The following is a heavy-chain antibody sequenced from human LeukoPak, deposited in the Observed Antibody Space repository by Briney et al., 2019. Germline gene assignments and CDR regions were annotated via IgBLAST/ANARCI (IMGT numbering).Heavy chain of an antibody. D-gene: IGHD3-3*01. CDR2: IYYSGST. CDR3: ARGKPDWPGIPSGYSALVWFDP. Sequence: PSQTLSLTCTVSGGSISSGDYYWSWIRQPPGKGLKWIGYIYYSGSTYYNPSLKSRVTISVDTSKNQFSLKLSSVTAADTAVYYCARGKPDWPGIPSGYSALVWFDPWGQGTLVTVSS. V-gene: IGHV4-30-4*01. CDR1: GGSISSGDYY. J-gene: IGHJ5*02.